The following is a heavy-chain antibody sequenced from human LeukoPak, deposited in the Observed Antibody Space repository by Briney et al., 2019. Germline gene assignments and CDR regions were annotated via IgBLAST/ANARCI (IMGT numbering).Heavy chain of an antibody. CDR1: GFTVSSNY. Sequence: PGGSLRLSCAASGFTVSSNYMSWVRQAPGKGLEWVSVIYSGGSTYYADSVKGRFTISRDNSKNTLYLQMNSLRAEDTAVYYCASSYSYGYLDYWGQGTLVTVSS. J-gene: IGHJ4*02. V-gene: IGHV3-66*01. D-gene: IGHD5-18*01. CDR3: ASSYSYGYLDY. CDR2: IYSGGST.